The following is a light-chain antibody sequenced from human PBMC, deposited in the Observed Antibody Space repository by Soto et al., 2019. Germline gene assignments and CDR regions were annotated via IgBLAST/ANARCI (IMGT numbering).Light chain of an antibody. CDR3: QVWNSADDHVL. CDR1: NIGSKR. J-gene: IGLJ2*01. CDR2: DDR. V-gene: IGLV3-21*02. Sequence: SYELTQPPSVSVAPGQTATITCGGNNIGSKRVHWYQQQPGQAPVVDVYDDRGRPSGIPERFSGSNSGHTATLTISRVEAGDEADYYCQVWNSADDHVLFGGGTKLTVL.